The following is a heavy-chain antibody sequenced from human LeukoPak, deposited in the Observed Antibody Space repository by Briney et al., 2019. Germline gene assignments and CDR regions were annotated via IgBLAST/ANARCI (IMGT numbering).Heavy chain of an antibody. J-gene: IGHJ5*02. CDR3: ARVCDILTGLSGANWFDP. Sequence: ASVKVSCKASGYTFTGYYMHWVRQAPGQGLEWMGWINPNSGGTNYAQKFQGRVTMTRDTSISTAYMELSRLRSDDTAVYYCARVCDILTGLSGANWFDPWGQGTLVTVSS. CDR1: GYTFTGYY. CDR2: INPNSGGT. V-gene: IGHV1-2*02. D-gene: IGHD3-9*01.